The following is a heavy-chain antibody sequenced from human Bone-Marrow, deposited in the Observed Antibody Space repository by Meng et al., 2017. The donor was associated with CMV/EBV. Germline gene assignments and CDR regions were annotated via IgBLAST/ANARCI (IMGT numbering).Heavy chain of an antibody. J-gene: IGHJ6*02. CDR3: TRRPDIVVVPAAIHSYYYYGMDV. Sequence: GGSLRLSCAASGFTFSGSAMHWVRQAYGKGLEWVGRMRSKANSYATAYAASVKGRFTISRDDSKNTAYLQMNSLKTEDTAVYYCTRRPDIVVVPAAIHSYYYYGMDVWGQGTTVTVSS. CDR2: MRSKANSYAT. CDR1: GFTFSGSA. D-gene: IGHD2-2*02. V-gene: IGHV3-73*01.